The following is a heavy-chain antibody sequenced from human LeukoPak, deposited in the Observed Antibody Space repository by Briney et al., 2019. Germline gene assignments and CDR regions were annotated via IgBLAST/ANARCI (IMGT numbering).Heavy chain of an antibody. CDR1: GYTFTSYD. CDR3: ARAFSRGYSYGARNWFDP. J-gene: IGHJ5*02. CDR2: MNPNSGNT. D-gene: IGHD5-18*01. V-gene: IGHV1-8*01. Sequence: ASVKVSCKASGYTFTSYDINWVRQATGQGLEWMGWMNPNSGNTGYAQKFQGRVTMTRNTSISTAYMELSSLRSEDTAVYYCARAFSRGYSYGARNWFDPWDQGTLVTVSS.